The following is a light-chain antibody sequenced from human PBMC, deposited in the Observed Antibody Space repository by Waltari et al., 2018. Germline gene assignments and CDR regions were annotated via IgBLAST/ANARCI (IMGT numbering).Light chain of an antibody. CDR2: DDN. J-gene: IGLJ2*01. V-gene: IGLV6-57*02. CDR3: QSSDSSTGVV. CDR1: SGSIDTNY. Sequence: KFMLTQPHSVSESPGKTVTISCTGSSGSIDTNYVQWYQQRPGSAPRTVIYDDNQRPSGVPDRLSGSIDSSSNSASLTISGLKTEDEADYYCQSSDSSTGVVFGGGTTLTVL.